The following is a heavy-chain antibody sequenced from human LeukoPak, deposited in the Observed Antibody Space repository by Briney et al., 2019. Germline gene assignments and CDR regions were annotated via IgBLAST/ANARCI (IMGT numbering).Heavy chain of an antibody. CDR2: ISSSSSYI. V-gene: IGHV3-21*01. CDR1: GFNFYQYT. CDR3: ARDQGGYGMDV. J-gene: IGHJ6*02. Sequence: GGSLRLSCAASGFNFYQYTMNWVRQAPGKGLEWVSSISSSSSYIYYADSVKGRFTISRDNAKNSLYLQMNSLRAEDTAVYYCARDQGGYGMDVWGQGTTVTVSS. D-gene: IGHD2-15*01.